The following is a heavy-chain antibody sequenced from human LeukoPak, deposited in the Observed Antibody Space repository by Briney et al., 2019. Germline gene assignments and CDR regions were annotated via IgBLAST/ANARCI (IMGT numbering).Heavy chain of an antibody. V-gene: IGHV3-21*01. Sequence: PGGSLTLSCVVSGFPLNLFAVTWVRQAPGKGLEWVSFISASASTTHYADSVKGRFTISRDNAKNSLYLQMNSLRAEDTAVYYCARDGEQWLVRGWFDPWGQGTLVTVSS. D-gene: IGHD6-19*01. CDR3: ARDGEQWLVRGWFDP. J-gene: IGHJ5*02. CDR2: ISASASTT. CDR1: GFPLNLFA.